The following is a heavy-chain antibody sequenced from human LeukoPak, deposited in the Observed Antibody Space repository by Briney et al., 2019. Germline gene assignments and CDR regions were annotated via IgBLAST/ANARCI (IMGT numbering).Heavy chain of an antibody. Sequence: ASVKVSCKASGYTFTSYGISWVRQAPGQGLEWMGWISAYYGNTNYAQKLQGRVTMTTDTSTSTAYMELRSLRSDDTAVYYCARVKKIRNYGHDLTRFTGYYYMDVWGKGTTVTVSS. CDR2: ISAYYGNT. D-gene: IGHD4-17*01. J-gene: IGHJ6*03. CDR3: ARVKKIRNYGHDLTRFTGYYYMDV. CDR1: GYTFTSYG. V-gene: IGHV1-18*01.